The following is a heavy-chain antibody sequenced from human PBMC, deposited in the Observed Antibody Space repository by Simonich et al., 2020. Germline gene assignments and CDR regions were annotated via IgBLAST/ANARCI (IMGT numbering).Heavy chain of an antibody. CDR2: INPNSGGK. Sequence: QVQLVQSGAEVKKPGASVKVSCKASGYTFTGYYMHWVRQAPGQGLEWMGWINPNSGGKNYEQKFQGRVTMTRDTSISKAYMELSRLRSDDTAVYYCARGGLGHWYFDLWGRGTLVTVSS. D-gene: IGHD6-25*01. J-gene: IGHJ2*01. CDR3: ARGGLGHWYFDL. V-gene: IGHV1-2*02. CDR1: GYTFTGYY.